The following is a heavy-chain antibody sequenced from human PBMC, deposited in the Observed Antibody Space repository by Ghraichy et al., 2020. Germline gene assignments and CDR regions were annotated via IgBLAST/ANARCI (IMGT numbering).Heavy chain of an antibody. CDR3: AREEAVAGYYYYGMDV. V-gene: IGHV6-1*01. CDR1: GDSVSSNSAA. CDR2: TYYRSKWYN. J-gene: IGHJ6*02. Sequence: SCASSGDSVSSNSAAWNWIRQSPSRGLEWLGRTYYRSKWYNDYAVSVKSRITINPDTSKNQFSLQLNSVTPEDTAVYYCAREEAVAGYYYYGMDVWGQGTTVTVSS. D-gene: IGHD6-19*01.